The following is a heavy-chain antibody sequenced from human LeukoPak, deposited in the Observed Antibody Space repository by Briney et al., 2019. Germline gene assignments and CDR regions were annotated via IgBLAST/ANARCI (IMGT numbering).Heavy chain of an antibody. Sequence: PSETLSLTCAVYGGSFSGYYWSWIRQPPGKGLEWIGEINHSGSTNYNPSLKSRVTISVDTSKNQFSLKLSSVTAADTAVYYCARHSRMVRGVTPHYYYMDVWGKGTTVTISS. J-gene: IGHJ6*03. D-gene: IGHD3-10*01. CDR3: ARHSRMVRGVTPHYYYMDV. CDR2: INHSGST. CDR1: GGSFSGYY. V-gene: IGHV4-34*01.